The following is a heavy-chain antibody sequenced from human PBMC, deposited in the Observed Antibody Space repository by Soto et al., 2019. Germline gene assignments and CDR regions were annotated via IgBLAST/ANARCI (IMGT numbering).Heavy chain of an antibody. CDR3: ARDPPPPDY. CDR2: MNPNSGNT. V-gene: IGHV1-8*01. Sequence: GASVKVSCKASGYTFTSYDIHWVRQATGQGLEWMGWMNPNSGNTNYAQKLQGRVTMTTDTSMSTAYMELRSLTSDDTAVYYCARDPPPPDYWGQGTLVTVSS. CDR1: GYTFTSYD. J-gene: IGHJ4*02.